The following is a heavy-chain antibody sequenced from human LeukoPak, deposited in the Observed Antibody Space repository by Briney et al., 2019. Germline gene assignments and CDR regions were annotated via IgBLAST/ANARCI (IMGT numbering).Heavy chain of an antibody. J-gene: IGHJ4*02. Sequence: GGSLRLSCAASGFTFDDYAMHWVRQAPGKGVEWVSLINWSGGSTYYTDSVKGRFTISRDNIKNSLYLQMNSLRPEDTALYYCAKATKIYNSPFDYCGQGTLVTVSS. CDR2: INWSGGST. V-gene: IGHV3-43D*03. D-gene: IGHD1-1*01. CDR3: AKATKIYNSPFDY. CDR1: GFTFDDYA.